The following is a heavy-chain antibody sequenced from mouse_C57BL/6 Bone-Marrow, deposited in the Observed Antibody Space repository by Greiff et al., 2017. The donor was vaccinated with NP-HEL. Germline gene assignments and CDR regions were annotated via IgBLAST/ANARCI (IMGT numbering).Heavy chain of an antibody. CDR3: ARYTIYYGKRDWYFDV. D-gene: IGHD2-1*01. Sequence: DVKLVESGGGLVQPGGSLSLSCAASGFTFTDYYMSWVRQPPGKALEWLGFIRNKANGYTTEYSASVKGRFTISRDNSQSILYLQMNALRAEDSATYYCARYTIYYGKRDWYFDVWGTGTTVTVSS. CDR2: IRNKANGYTT. CDR1: GFTFTDYY. J-gene: IGHJ1*03. V-gene: IGHV7-3*01.